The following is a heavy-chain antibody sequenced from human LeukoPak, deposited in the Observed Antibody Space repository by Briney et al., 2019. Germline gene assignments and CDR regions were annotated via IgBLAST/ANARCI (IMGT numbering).Heavy chain of an antibody. CDR1: GGSISSYY. Sequence: PSETPSLTCTVSGGSISSYYWSWIRQPPGKGLEWIGYIYYSGSTNYNPSLKSRVTISVDTSKNQFSLKLSSVTAADTAVYYCARGPHYGGNPYFDYWGQGTLVTVSS. CDR3: ARGPHYGGNPYFDY. CDR2: IYYSGST. D-gene: IGHD4-23*01. V-gene: IGHV4-59*01. J-gene: IGHJ4*02.